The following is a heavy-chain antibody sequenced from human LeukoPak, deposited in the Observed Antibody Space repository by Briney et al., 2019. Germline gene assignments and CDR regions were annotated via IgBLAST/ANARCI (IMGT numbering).Heavy chain of an antibody. J-gene: IGHJ4*02. CDR2: MYHSGAT. Sequence: SETLSLTCTVSGYSISSGYYWGWIRQPPGKGLEWIGSMYHSGATSYNPSLKSRVTMSVDTSKNQFSLELSSVTAADTAVYYCARVLDYYGSGTRDFDYWGQGTLVTVSA. CDR1: GYSISSGYY. V-gene: IGHV4-38-2*02. CDR3: ARVLDYYGSGTRDFDY. D-gene: IGHD3-10*01.